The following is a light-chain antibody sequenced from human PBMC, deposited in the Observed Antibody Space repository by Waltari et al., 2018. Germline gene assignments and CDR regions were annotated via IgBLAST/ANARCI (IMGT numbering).Light chain of an antibody. CDR1: SGSLSTTSY. V-gene: IGLV8-61*01. CDR3: ALYMGSGIWV. Sequence: QTVVPQDPSLSVSPGGTVTLTCALSSGSLSTTSYATWYQQTPGQAPRTLVYKANARSSGVPDRFSGSILGNTAALTITGAQADDESDYYCALYMGSGIWVFGGGTRLTVL. CDR2: KAN. J-gene: IGLJ3*02.